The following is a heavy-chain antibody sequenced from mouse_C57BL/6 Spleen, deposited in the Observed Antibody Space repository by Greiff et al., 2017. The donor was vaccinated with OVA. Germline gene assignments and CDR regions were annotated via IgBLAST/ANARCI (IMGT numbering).Heavy chain of an antibody. Sequence: EVQLQQSGPELVKPGASVKISCKASGYTFTDYYMNWVKQSHGKSLEWIGDINPNNGGTSYNQKFKGKATLTVDKSSSTAYMELRSLTSEDSAVYYCARDEVYYGSRGDYWGQGTTLTVSS. CDR1: GYTFTDYY. V-gene: IGHV1-26*01. CDR2: INPNNGGT. CDR3: ARDEVYYGSRGDY. D-gene: IGHD1-1*01. J-gene: IGHJ2*01.